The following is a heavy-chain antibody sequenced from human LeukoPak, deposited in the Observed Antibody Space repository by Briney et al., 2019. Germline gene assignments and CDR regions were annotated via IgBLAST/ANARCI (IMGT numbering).Heavy chain of an antibody. CDR3: AKGYCSSTSCYMAFDI. D-gene: IGHD2-2*02. J-gene: IGHJ3*02. V-gene: IGHV3-9*01. CDR1: GFTFDDYA. Sequence: GRSLRLSCAASGFTFDDYAMHWVRQAPGKGLEWVSGISWNSGSIGYADSVKGRFTISRDNAKNSLYLRMNSLRAEDTALYYCAKGYCSSTSCYMAFDIWGQGTMVTVSS. CDR2: ISWNSGSI.